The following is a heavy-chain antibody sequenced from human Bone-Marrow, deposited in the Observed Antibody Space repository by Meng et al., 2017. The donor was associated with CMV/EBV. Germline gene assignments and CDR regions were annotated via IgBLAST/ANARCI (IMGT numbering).Heavy chain of an antibody. D-gene: IGHD3-3*01. V-gene: IGHV3-73*01. CDR1: GFTFSGSA. CDR3: TRDYDLEGPYYYYGMDV. Sequence: GGSLRLSCAASGFTFSGSAMHWVRQASGKGLEWVGRIRSKANSYATAYAASVKGRFTISRDDSKNTAYLQMNSLKTEDTAVYYCTRDYDLEGPYYYYGMDVWGQGNTVTVSS. CDR2: IRSKANSYAT. J-gene: IGHJ6*01.